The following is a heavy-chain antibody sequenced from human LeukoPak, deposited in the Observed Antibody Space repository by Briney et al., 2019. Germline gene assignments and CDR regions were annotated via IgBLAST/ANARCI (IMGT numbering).Heavy chain of an antibody. D-gene: IGHD3-10*01. V-gene: IGHV3-23*01. CDR2: ISGSGGST. J-gene: IGHJ6*02. Sequence: GGSLRLSCAASGFTFSSDAMSWVRQAPGKGLEWVSAISGSGGSTYYADSVKGRFTISRDNSKNTLYLQMNGLRAEDTAVYYCANYYGSGRYGMDVWGQGTTVTVSS. CDR1: GFTFSSDA. CDR3: ANYYGSGRYGMDV.